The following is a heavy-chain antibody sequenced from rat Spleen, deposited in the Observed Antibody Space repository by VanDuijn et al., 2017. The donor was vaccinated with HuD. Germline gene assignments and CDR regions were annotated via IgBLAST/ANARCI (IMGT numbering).Heavy chain of an antibody. V-gene: IGHV5-7*01. CDR2: ISYDGSST. J-gene: IGHJ4*01. CDR1: GFIFSDSY. CDR3: ARHNSGYGVMDA. Sequence: EVQLVESGGGLVQPGRSLKLSCAASGFIFSDSYMAWVRQAPTKGLEWVASISYDGSSTYYRDSVKGRFTISRDNAKNTLYLQMDSLRSEDTATYYCARHNSGYGVMDAWGQGASVTVSS. D-gene: IGHD4-3*01.